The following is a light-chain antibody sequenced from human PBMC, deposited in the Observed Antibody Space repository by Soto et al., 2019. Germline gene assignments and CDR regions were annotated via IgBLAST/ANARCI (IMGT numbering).Light chain of an antibody. V-gene: IGKV1-5*01. CDR1: QSIGSW. J-gene: IGKJ1*01. Sequence: DIQMTQSPSTLSASVGDRVTITCRASQSIGSWLAWYQQKPGKAPKLLIYDASSLESGVPSRFIGSGSGTEFTLTISSLQPDDFATYYCQQYDSYSKTFGQGTKVDIK. CDR2: DAS. CDR3: QQYDSYSKT.